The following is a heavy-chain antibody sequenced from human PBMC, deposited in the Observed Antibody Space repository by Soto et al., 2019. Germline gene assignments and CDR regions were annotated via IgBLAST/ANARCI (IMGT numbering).Heavy chain of an antibody. J-gene: IGHJ6*02. D-gene: IGHD3-10*01. Sequence: PGESLKISCKGSGYSFTSDWISWVRQMPGKGLEWMGRIDPSDSYTNYSPSFQGHVTITADKSISTAYLQWSSLKASDTAMYYCASCSMVRGVMVYYYGMDVWGQGTTVTVSS. V-gene: IGHV5-10-1*01. CDR1: GYSFTSDW. CDR2: IDPSDSYT. CDR3: ASCSMVRGVMVYYYGMDV.